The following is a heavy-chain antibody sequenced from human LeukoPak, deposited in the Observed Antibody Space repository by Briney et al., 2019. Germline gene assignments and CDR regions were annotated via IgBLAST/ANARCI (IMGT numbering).Heavy chain of an antibody. J-gene: IGHJ6*03. CDR3: ARDMDTAMVDAPYYYYMDV. D-gene: IGHD5-18*01. V-gene: IGHV3-21*01. CDR2: ISSSSSYI. CDR1: GFTFSSYS. Sequence: PGGSLRLSCAASGFTFSSYSMNWVRQAPGKGLEWVSSISSSSSYIYYADSVKGRLTISRDNAKNSLYLQMNSLRAEDTAVYYCARDMDTAMVDAPYYYYMDVWGKGTTVTVSS.